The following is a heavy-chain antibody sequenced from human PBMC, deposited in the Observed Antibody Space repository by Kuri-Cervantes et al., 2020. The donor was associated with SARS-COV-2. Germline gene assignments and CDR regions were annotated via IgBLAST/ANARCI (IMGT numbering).Heavy chain of an antibody. J-gene: IGHJ5*02. CDR2: INAGNGNT. Sequence: ASVKVSCKASGHTFTSYAMHWVRQAPGQRLEWMGWINAGNGNTKYSQKFQGRVTITRDTSASTAYMELSSLRSEDTAVYYCARDRVTIFGVVMRFDPWGQGTLVTVSS. CDR3: ARDRVTIFGVVMRFDP. CDR1: GHTFTSYA. V-gene: IGHV1-3*01. D-gene: IGHD3-3*01.